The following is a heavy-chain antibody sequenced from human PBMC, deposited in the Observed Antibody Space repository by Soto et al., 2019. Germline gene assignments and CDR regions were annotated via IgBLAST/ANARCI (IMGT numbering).Heavy chain of an antibody. J-gene: IGHJ4*02. D-gene: IGHD1-1*01. V-gene: IGHV1-18*01. CDR2: ISAHNGNT. CDR1: GYAFTTYG. Sequence: QVHLVQSGAEVKKPGASVKVSCKASGYAFTTYGITWVRQAPGQGLEWMGWISAHNGNTNYAQKIQGRVTVTRDTSTSTAYMELSRLRSDDTAVYYCARGRYGDYWGQGALVTVSS. CDR3: ARGRYGDY.